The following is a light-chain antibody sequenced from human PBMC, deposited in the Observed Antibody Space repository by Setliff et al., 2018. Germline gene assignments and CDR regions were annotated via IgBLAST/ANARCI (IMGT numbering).Light chain of an antibody. CDR2: KNS. J-gene: IGLJ1*01. V-gene: IGLV1-44*01. CDR1: SSNIGSHS. CDR3: SSYTSSSTYV. Sequence: QSVLTQLPSASGTPGQRVTISCSGSSSNIGSHSVSWYQQLPGTAPKLLIYKNSQRSSGVPDRFSGSKSGTSASLAISGLQSEDEADYYCSSYTSSSTYVFGTGTKVTVL.